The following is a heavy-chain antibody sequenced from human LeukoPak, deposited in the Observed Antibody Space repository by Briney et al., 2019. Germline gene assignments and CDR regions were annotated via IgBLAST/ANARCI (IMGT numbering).Heavy chain of an antibody. D-gene: IGHD3-10*02. J-gene: IGHJ6*04. CDR2: ISSSGSTI. CDR3: AELGITMIGGV. Sequence: GGSLRLSCAASGFLFNTYEMNWVRQAPGKGLEWVSYISSSGSTIYYADSIKGRFTISRDNAKDSLYLQMNSLRAEDTAVYYCAELGITMIGGVWGKGTTVTISS. V-gene: IGHV3-48*03. CDR1: GFLFNTYE.